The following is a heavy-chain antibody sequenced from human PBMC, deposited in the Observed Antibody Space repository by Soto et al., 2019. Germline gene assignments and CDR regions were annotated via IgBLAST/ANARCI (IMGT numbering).Heavy chain of an antibody. D-gene: IGHD2-8*01. Sequence: ASVKVSCKASGYTFTSYYMHWVRQAPGQGLEWMGIINPSGGSTSYAQKFQGRVTMTRDTSTSTVYMELSSLRSEDTAVYYCARXLGYCTNGVCLPYYFDYWGQGTLVTVSS. CDR1: GYTFTSYY. V-gene: IGHV1-46*01. CDR2: INPSGGST. CDR3: ARXLGYCTNGVCLPYYFDY. J-gene: IGHJ4*02.